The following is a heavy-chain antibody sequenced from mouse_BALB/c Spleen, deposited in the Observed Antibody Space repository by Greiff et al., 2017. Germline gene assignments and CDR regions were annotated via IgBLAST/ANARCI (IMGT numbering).Heavy chain of an antibody. V-gene: IGHV1S29*02. Sequence: DVKLQESGPELVKPGASVKISCKASGYTFTDYNMHWVKQSHGKSLEWIGYIYPYNGGTGYNQKFKSKATLTVDNSSSTAYMELRSLTSEDSAVYYCALYYDYMFAYWGQGTLVTVSA. J-gene: IGHJ3*01. CDR2: IYPYNGGT. CDR3: ALYYDYMFAY. CDR1: GYTFTDYN. D-gene: IGHD2-4*01.